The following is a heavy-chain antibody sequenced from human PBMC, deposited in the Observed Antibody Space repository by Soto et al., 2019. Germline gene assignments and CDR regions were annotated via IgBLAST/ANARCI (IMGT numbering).Heavy chain of an antibody. J-gene: IGHJ6*02. CDR3: AREGIVVVPAAIGEGNYYYYYGMDV. CDR1: GGTFSSYA. D-gene: IGHD2-2*02. CDR2: IIPIFGTA. Sequence: SVKVSCKASGGTFSSYAISWVRQAPGQGLEWMGGIIPIFGTANYAQKFQGRVTITADESTSTAYMELSSLRSEDAAVYYCAREGIVVVPAAIGEGNYYYYYGMDVWGQGTTVTVSS. V-gene: IGHV1-69*13.